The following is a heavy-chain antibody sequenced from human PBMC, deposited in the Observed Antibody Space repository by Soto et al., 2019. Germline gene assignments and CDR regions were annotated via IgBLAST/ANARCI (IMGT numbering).Heavy chain of an antibody. V-gene: IGHV3-48*02. D-gene: IGHD6-13*01. Sequence: EMQLVESGGGLVQPGGSLRLSGAACGFSFGTYSMNWVRQAPGKGLEWISYITSSSTTIFYADSVKGRFTISRDNAKNSLYLQMNSLRDEDTSVYYCARDNGIAGSFDPWGQGTLVTVSS. J-gene: IGHJ5*02. CDR3: ARDNGIAGSFDP. CDR2: ITSSSTTI. CDR1: GFSFGTYS.